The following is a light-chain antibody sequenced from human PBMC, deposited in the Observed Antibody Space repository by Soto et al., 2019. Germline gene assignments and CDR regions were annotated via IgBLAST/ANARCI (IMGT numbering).Light chain of an antibody. V-gene: IGKV1-5*03. CDR2: KAS. CDR1: QSVSSW. Sequence: DIQMTQSPSTLSASVGDRVTITCRASQSVSSWLAWYQQKPGKVPNLLIYKASSLESGVPSRFSGSGSGTEFPLTISSLQPDDFATYYCQQYNSYSPWAFGQGSKVEIK. J-gene: IGKJ1*01. CDR3: QQYNSYSPWA.